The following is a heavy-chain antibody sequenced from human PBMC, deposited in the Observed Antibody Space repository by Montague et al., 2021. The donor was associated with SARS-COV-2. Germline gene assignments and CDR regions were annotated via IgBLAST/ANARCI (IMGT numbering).Heavy chain of an antibody. V-gene: IGHV4-59*01. D-gene: IGHD3-3*01. CDR2: IYYSGST. J-gene: IGHJ6*02. Sequence: TLSLTCTVSGGSISSYYWSWIRQPPGKGLEWIGYIYYSGSTNYNPSLKSRVTISVDTSKNQFSLKLSSVTAADTAVYYCARDRRFLEWPGLYYYGMDVWGQGTTVPVSS. CDR1: GGSISSYY. CDR3: ARDRRFLEWPGLYYYGMDV.